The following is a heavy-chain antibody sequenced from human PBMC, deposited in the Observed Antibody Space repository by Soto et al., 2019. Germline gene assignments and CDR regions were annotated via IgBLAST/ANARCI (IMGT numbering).Heavy chain of an antibody. CDR1: GGTFSGYV. Sequence: QLVQSGSEVKKPGSSVKVSCQASGGTFSGYVVTWVRQAPGQGLEWMGEFVPLVGTTKYARTFPGRLTITAEESTSTAYMERRTLKSDHTAVYYCATHGLAVPSTPYFDTWGQGTLVTVSS. V-gene: IGHV1-69*01. CDR3: ATHGLAVPSTPYFDT. CDR2: FVPLVGTT. J-gene: IGHJ4*02.